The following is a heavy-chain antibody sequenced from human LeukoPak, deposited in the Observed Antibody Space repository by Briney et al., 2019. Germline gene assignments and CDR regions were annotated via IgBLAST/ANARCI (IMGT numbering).Heavy chain of an antibody. D-gene: IGHD6-13*01. J-gene: IGHJ4*02. Sequence: QPGGSLRLSCAASGFTFSNYGLNWVRQAPGKGLEWVSYISNSGSTIDYADSVKVRFTISRDNAKNSLYLQMNSLRDEDTAVYYCARDRGSSSWYYFDRWGQETLVTVSS. V-gene: IGHV3-48*02. CDR3: ARDRGSSSWYYFDR. CDR2: ISNSGSTI. CDR1: GFTFSNYG.